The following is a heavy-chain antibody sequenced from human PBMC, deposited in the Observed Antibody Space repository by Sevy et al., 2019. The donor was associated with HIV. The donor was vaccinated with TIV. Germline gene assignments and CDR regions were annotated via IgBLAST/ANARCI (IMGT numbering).Heavy chain of an antibody. V-gene: IGHV4-59*01. CDR2: QFYSGST. Sequence: SETLSLTCSVSGASITDYYWTWIRQPPGKGLEWIGYQFYSGSTTYNPSLKSRVTISLDTSRNQFSLRLNSVTAADTAVYYCARSENRDTAQIDSWGQGTLVTVSS. D-gene: IGHD5-18*01. CDR3: ARSENRDTAQIDS. J-gene: IGHJ4*02. CDR1: GASITDYY.